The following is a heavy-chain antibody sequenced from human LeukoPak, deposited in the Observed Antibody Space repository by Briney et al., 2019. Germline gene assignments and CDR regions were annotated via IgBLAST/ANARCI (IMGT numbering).Heavy chain of an antibody. D-gene: IGHD1-26*01. Sequence: GGSLRLSCAASGFTFINAWMAWVRQAPGKGLGWVGRIKAKAHGGTIEYAAPVKGRFTIARDDSKNTLYLQMNSLKTEDTAVYYCTTDGVGVEGATYDNWGQGTLVSVSS. CDR1: GFTFINAW. CDR3: TTDGVGVEGATYDN. CDR2: IKAKAHGGTI. V-gene: IGHV3-15*01. J-gene: IGHJ4*02.